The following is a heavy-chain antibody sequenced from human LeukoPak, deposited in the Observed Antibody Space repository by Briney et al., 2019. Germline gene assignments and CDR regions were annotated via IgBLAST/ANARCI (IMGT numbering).Heavy chain of an antibody. CDR1: GFTFDNFADYG. Sequence: AGGSLRLSCAASGFTFDNFADYGMHWVRQVPGKGLEWVSGISWNSGTLAYADSVKGRFTISRDNAKNSLYLQMNSLRAEDTALYYCAKDFGSGSYGRTAGFSMFDYWGQGTLVTVSS. J-gene: IGHJ4*02. CDR2: ISWNSGTL. CDR3: AKDFGSGSYGRTAGFSMFDY. V-gene: IGHV3-9*01. D-gene: IGHD3-10*01.